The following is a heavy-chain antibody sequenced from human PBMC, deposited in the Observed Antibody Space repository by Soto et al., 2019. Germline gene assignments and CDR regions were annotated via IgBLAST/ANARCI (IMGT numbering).Heavy chain of an antibody. J-gene: IGHJ5*02. CDR2: INPSGGST. Sequence: ASVKVSCKASGYTFTSYYMHWVRQAPGQGLEWMGIINPSGGSTSYPQKFQGRVTMTRDTSTSTVYMELSSLRSEDTAVYYCARDTPYYGSGTNSWFDPWGQGTLVTVSS. V-gene: IGHV1-46*01. CDR1: GYTFTSYY. D-gene: IGHD3-10*01. CDR3: ARDTPYYGSGTNSWFDP.